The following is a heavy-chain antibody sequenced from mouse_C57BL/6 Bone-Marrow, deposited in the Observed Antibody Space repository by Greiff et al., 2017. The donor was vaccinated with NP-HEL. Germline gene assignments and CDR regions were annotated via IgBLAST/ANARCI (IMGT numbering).Heavy chain of an antibody. CDR2: IYPGDGDT. CDR3: ARGLRIYAMDY. Sequence: SGPELVKPGASVKISCKASGYAFSSSWMNWVKQRPGKGLEWIGRIYPGDGDTNYNGKFKGKATLTADKSSSTAYMQLSSLTSEDSAVYFCARGLRIYAMDYWGQGTSVTVSS. J-gene: IGHJ4*01. D-gene: IGHD3-2*02. V-gene: IGHV1-82*01. CDR1: GYAFSSSW.